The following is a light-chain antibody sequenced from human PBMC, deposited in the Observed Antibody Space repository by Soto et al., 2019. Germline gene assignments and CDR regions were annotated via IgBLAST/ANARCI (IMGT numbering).Light chain of an antibody. V-gene: IGKV4-1*01. CDR3: QQYHNTPRT. Sequence: DIVMTQSPDSLAVSLGERATINCKSSQSVLYSSNNKNYLAWYQQKPGQPPKLLIYWASTRESGVPDRFSGSGSGTDFTLTISILQAEDVAVYYCQQYHNTPRTFGQGTKVEIK. CDR2: WAS. CDR1: QSVLYSSNNKNY. J-gene: IGKJ1*01.